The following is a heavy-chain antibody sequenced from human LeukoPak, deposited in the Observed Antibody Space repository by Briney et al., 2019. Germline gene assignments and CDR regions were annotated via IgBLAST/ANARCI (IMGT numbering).Heavy chain of an antibody. J-gene: IGHJ4*02. CDR2: INSDGGRT. CDR1: GFTFSNYW. V-gene: IGHV3-74*01. Sequence: SGGSLRLSCAASGFTFSNYWMHWVRQAPGKGLVWVSRINSDGGRTTYEDSGKGRFTNSRDNAKNTLYLQMNSLRAEHTAVYYCARDGYSSSYYFDYWGQGTLVTVSS. CDR3: ARDGYSSSYYFDY. D-gene: IGHD6-6*01.